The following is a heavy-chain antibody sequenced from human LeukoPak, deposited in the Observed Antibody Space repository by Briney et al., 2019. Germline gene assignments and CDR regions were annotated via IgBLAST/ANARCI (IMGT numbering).Heavy chain of an antibody. Sequence: GGSLRLSCTVSGFTFRNYAMSWVRQAPGKGLEWVSAISGSGGSTYYADSVKGRFTISRDNSKNTLYLQMNSLRAEDTAVYYCAKEVYGDFSEGYFDYWGQGTLVTVSS. D-gene: IGHD4-17*01. CDR3: AKEVYGDFSEGYFDY. J-gene: IGHJ4*02. CDR2: ISGSGGST. V-gene: IGHV3-23*01. CDR1: GFTFRNYA.